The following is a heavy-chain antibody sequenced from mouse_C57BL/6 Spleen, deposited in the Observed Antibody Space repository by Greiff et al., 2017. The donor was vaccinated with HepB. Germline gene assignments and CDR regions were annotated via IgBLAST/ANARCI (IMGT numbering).Heavy chain of an antibody. CDR3: ARVRAYDGYYVYAMDY. V-gene: IGHV1-63*01. Sequence: VQLQQSGAELVRPGTSVKMSCKASGYTFTNYWIGWAKQRPGHGLEWIGDIYPGGGYTNYNEKFKGKATLTADKSSSTAYMQFSSLTSEDSAIYYCARVRAYDGYYVYAMDYWGQGTSVTVSS. CDR1: GYTFTNYW. CDR2: IYPGGGYT. J-gene: IGHJ4*01. D-gene: IGHD2-3*01.